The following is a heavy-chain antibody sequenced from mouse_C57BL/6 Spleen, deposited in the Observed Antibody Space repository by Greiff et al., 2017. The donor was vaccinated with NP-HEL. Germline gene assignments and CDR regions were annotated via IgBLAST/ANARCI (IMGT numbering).Heavy chain of an antibody. CDR1: GYTFTDYY. CDR3: AEGLYGSSPAWFAY. CDR2: INPNNGGT. J-gene: IGHJ3*01. D-gene: IGHD1-1*01. V-gene: IGHV1-26*01. Sequence: EVQLQQSGPELVKPGASVKISCEASGYTFTDYYMNWVKQSHGKSLEWIGDINPNNGGTSYNQKFKGKATLTVDKSSSTAYMELRSLTSEDAAVYSCAEGLYGSSPAWFAYWGQGTLVTVSA.